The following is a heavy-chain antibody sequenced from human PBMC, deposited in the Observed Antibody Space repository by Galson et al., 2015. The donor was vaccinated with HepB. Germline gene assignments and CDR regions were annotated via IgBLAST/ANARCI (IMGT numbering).Heavy chain of an antibody. CDR1: GYTFTGYY. J-gene: IGHJ5*02. CDR2: INPNSGGT. Sequence: SVKVSCKASGYTFTGYYMHWVRQAPGQGLEWMGRINPNSGGTNYAQKFQGRVTITRDTSISTAYMELSRLRSDDTAVYYCARDSGYSSGWYDAGSLSGVGSWFDPWVQGTLVTVSS. D-gene: IGHD6-19*01. V-gene: IGHV1-2*06. CDR3: ARDSGYSSGWYDAGSLSGVGSWFDP.